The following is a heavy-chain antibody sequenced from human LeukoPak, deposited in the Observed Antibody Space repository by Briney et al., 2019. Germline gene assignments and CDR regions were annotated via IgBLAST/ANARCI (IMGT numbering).Heavy chain of an antibody. CDR1: GFTFSSYW. V-gene: IGHV3-74*01. D-gene: IGHD5-18*01. CDR2: INSDGSST. J-gene: IGHJ4*02. CDR3: ARVPTNSYGFGQ. Sequence: GGSLRLSCAASGFTFSSYWMHWVRQAPGKGLVWVSRINSDGSSTSYADSVKGRFTISRDNAKNTLYLQMNSLRAEDTAVYYCARVPTNSYGFGQWGQGSLVTVSS.